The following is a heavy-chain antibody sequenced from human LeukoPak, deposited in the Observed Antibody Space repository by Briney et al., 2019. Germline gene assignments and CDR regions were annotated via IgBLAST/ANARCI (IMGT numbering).Heavy chain of an antibody. CDR3: ARRLCGIGTCYKFDY. V-gene: IGHV3-7*01. J-gene: IGHJ4*02. D-gene: IGHD2-15*01. CDR2: IKEDGSEK. CDR1: GFTFKSYW. Sequence: GGSLRLSCAASGFTFKSYWMSWVRQAPGKGLEWVASIKEDGSEKYHVDSVKGRFTISRDNAENLLYLQMNSLRAEDTAVYFCARRLCGIGTCYKFDYWGQGTLVTVSS.